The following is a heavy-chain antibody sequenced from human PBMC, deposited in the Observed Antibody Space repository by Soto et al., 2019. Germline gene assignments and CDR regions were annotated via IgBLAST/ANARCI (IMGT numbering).Heavy chain of an antibody. Sequence: GGSLRLSCNASGFTVSSTYMSWVRQAPGMGLGWVAVIESGGSTHYADSVKGRFTISRDIPKNMIYLQLHTLGAEDTAVYYCAKDLGPLRLLNYYFYGLDVWGQGTTVTVSS. J-gene: IGHJ6*02. V-gene: IGHV3-53*01. D-gene: IGHD2-15*01. CDR2: IESGGST. CDR1: GFTVSSTY. CDR3: AKDLGPLRLLNYYFYGLDV.